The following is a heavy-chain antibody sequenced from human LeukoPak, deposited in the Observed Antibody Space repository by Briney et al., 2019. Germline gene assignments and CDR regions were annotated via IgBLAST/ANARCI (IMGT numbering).Heavy chain of an antibody. Sequence: GGSLRLSCSASGFTFSTYAMHWVRQAPGKGLEYVSTISSNGGDTYYADSVKGRFTISRDNSKNTLYLQMSSLRAEDTAVCYCVKVINSVVDLLDYWGQGTLVTVSS. CDR1: GFTFSTYA. CDR3: VKVINSVVDLLDY. J-gene: IGHJ4*02. D-gene: IGHD2-15*01. CDR2: ISSNGGDT. V-gene: IGHV3-64D*06.